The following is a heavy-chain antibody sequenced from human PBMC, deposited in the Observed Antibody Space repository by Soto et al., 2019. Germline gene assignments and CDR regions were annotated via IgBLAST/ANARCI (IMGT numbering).Heavy chain of an antibody. J-gene: IGHJ3*02. D-gene: IGHD2-15*01. V-gene: IGHV3-21*01. CDR2: ISSSSSYI. CDR3: ATNLGSCYGDDSFDI. Sequence: GGSLRLSCAASGFTFSSYSMNWVRQAPGKGLEWVSFISSSSSYIYAADAVKGRFTITRDNDKNTLELQMNSLREEDTAVDYCATNLGSCYGDDSFDIWGQGTMVTVSS. CDR1: GFTFSSYS.